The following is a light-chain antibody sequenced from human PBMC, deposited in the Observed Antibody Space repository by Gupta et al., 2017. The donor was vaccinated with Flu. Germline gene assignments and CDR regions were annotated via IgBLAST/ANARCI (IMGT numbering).Light chain of an antibody. CDR1: QSVRSNY. CDR2: GAS. J-gene: IGKJ2*01. V-gene: IGKV3-20*01. Sequence: EIVLTQSPGTLSLSPGERATLSCRASQSVRSNYLSWYQQKPGQAPRLLIFGASSRASGIPDRFSGSGSGTDFTLTINRLEPEDFAVFYCQQYGSLPSTFGQGTKLEI. CDR3: QQYGSLPST.